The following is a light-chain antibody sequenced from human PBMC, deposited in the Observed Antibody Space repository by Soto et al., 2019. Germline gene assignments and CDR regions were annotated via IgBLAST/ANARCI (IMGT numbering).Light chain of an antibody. CDR2: DAS. CDR1: QSISSW. J-gene: IGKJ1*01. V-gene: IGKV1-5*01. CDR3: QQYNNFWT. Sequence: DIQMTQSPSALSASVGDRVTITCRASQSISSWLAWYQQKPGKAPRLLIYDASYLERGVPSRFSGSGSGTDFTITISDLQPDDFEIYYCQQYNNFWTFGPGTKVEI.